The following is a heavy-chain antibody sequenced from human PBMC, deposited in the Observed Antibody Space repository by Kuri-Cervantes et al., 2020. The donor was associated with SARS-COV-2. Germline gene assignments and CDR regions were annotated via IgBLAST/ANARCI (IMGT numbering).Heavy chain of an antibody. CDR3: ARDPCSSTSCYIYTPFDY. CDR2: IYSGGST. D-gene: IGHD2-2*01. CDR1: GFTVSSNY. Sequence: GESLKISCAASGFTVSSNYMSWVRQAPGKGLEWVSVIYSGGSTYYADSVKGRFTISRDNSKNTLYLQMNSLRAEDTAVYYCARDPCSSTSCYIYTPFDYWGQGTLVTVSS. J-gene: IGHJ4*02. V-gene: IGHV3-66*02.